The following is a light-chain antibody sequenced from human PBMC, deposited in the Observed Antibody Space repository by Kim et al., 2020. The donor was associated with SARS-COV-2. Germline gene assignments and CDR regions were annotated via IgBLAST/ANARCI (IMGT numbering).Light chain of an antibody. CDR3: SSYTVSTTVV. J-gene: IGLJ3*02. Sequence: GQSITISCTGTSNDVGGSNFVSWYQQHPDKAPKLMIYSVDNRPSGVSNRFSGSKSGNTASLTISGLQPEDEADYYCSSYTVSTTVVFGGGTQLTIL. CDR1: SNDVGGSNF. V-gene: IGLV2-14*03. CDR2: SVD.